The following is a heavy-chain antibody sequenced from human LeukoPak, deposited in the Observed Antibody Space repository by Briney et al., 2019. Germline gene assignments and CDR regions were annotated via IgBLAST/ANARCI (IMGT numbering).Heavy chain of an antibody. CDR3: ATVSPYYYDSSGYYYPLDY. Sequence: ASVKVPCKVSGYTFTDYYMHWVQQAPGKGLEWMGLVDPEDGETIYAEKFQGRVTITADTSTDTAYMELSSLRSEDTAVYYCATVSPYYYDSSGYYYPLDYWGQGTLATVSS. V-gene: IGHV1-69-2*01. D-gene: IGHD3-22*01. CDR2: VDPEDGET. J-gene: IGHJ4*02. CDR1: GYTFTDYY.